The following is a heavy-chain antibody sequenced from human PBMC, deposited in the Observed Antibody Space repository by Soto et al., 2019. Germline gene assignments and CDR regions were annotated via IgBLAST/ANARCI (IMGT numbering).Heavy chain of an antibody. Sequence: EVQLVESGGGLVQPGGSLKLSCAASGFTFSGSAMHWVRQASGKGLEWVGRIRSKANSYATAYAASVKGRFTISRDDSKNTAYLQMNSLKTADTAVYYCTRLPGTPPRNWFDPWGQGTLVTVSS. V-gene: IGHV3-73*02. D-gene: IGHD1-1*01. CDR3: TRLPGTPPRNWFDP. CDR2: IRSKANSYAT. J-gene: IGHJ5*02. CDR1: GFTFSGSA.